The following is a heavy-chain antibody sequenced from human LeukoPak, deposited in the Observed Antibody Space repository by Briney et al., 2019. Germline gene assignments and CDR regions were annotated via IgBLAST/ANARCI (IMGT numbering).Heavy chain of an antibody. J-gene: IGHJ4*02. CDR1: GFTFSSYA. D-gene: IGHD5-12*01. CDR2: TSYDGSNK. V-gene: IGHV3-30*04. Sequence: GGSLRLSCAASGFTFSSYAMHWVRQAPGKGLEWVAVTSYDGSNKYYADSVKGRFTISRDNSKNTLYLQMNSLRAEDTAVYYCARDPSGGYSGYDFVGAVYWGQGTLVTVSS. CDR3: ARDPSGGYSGYDFVGAVY.